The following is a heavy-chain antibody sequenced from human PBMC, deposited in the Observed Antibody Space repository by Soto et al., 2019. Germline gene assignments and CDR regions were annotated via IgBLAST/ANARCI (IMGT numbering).Heavy chain of an antibody. D-gene: IGHD3-16*02. V-gene: IGHV2-5*02. CDR1: GFSLSTSGVG. J-gene: IGHJ4*02. CDR2: IYWDDDK. CDR3: AHSIAPRIFDY. Sequence: QITLKESGPTLVKPTQTLTLTCTFSGFSLSTSGVGVGWIRQPPGKALEWLALIYWDDDKRYSPSLKSRLTITQDTSKNPVVLTLANMDPVDTATFYCAHSIAPRIFDYWGQGTPVTVSS.